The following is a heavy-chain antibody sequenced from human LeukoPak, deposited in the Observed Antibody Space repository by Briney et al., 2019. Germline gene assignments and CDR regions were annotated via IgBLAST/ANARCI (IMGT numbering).Heavy chain of an antibody. V-gene: IGHV1-8*01. D-gene: IGHD2-2*01. CDR1: GYTFTSYD. CDR3: ARRYCSSTSCYFDSGTIDY. Sequence: GSVKDSCKASGYTFTSYDINWVRPVTGLGLKWMGWMNTNSGNTGYAQKFQGRVTMTRNTSISTAYMELSSLRSEDTAVYYCARRYCSSTSCYFDSGTIDYWGKGTLVTVSS. CDR2: MNTNSGNT. J-gene: IGHJ4*02.